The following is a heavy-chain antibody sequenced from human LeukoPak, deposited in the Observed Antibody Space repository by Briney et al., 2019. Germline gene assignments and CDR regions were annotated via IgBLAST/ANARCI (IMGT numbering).Heavy chain of an antibody. CDR3: AKDSLYYDSSGYYRFDP. CDR1: GFTFTNYW. J-gene: IGHJ5*02. Sequence: PGGSLRLSCAASGFTFTNYWMHWVRQAPGKGLVWVSRVLTDGSRISYADSVKGRFTISRDNSKNTLYLQMNSLRAEDTAVYYCAKDSLYYDSSGYYRFDPWGQGTLVTVSS. CDR2: VLTDGSRI. V-gene: IGHV3-74*01. D-gene: IGHD3-22*01.